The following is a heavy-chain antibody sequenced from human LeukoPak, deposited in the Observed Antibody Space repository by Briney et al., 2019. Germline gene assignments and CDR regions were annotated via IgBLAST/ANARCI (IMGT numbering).Heavy chain of an antibody. Sequence: PSETLSLTCAVYGVSISSGNWWTWVRQPPGKGLEWIGETHRSGDTKYNPSLNSRVTISTDNSKNQLSLNLISVTAADTAMYYCATRDQSRTFMVPLDSWGQGTLVTVSS. CDR1: GVSISSGNW. D-gene: IGHD3-10*01. CDR2: THRSGDT. V-gene: IGHV4/OR15-8*02. J-gene: IGHJ4*02. CDR3: ATRDQSRTFMVPLDS.